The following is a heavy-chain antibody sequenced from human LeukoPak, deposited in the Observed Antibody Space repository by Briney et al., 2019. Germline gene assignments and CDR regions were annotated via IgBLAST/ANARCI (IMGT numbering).Heavy chain of an antibody. CDR1: GYTFTGYY. V-gene: IGHV1-2*02. CDR2: INPNSGGT. CDR3: ARVFRGWELSLDY. J-gene: IGHJ4*02. Sequence: ASVKVSCKASGYTFTGYYMHWVRQAPGQGLEWMGWINPNSGGTNYAQKFQGRVTMTRDTSISTAYMELSRLRSDDTAVYYCARVFRGWELSLDYWGQGTLVTVSS. D-gene: IGHD1-26*01.